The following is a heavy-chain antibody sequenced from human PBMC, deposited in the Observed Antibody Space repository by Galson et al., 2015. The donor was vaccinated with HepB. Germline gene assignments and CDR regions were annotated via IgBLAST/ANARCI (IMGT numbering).Heavy chain of an antibody. V-gene: IGHV4-59*08. J-gene: IGHJ3*02. Sequence: SETLSLTCAVSGGSISNYYWSWIRQPPGKGLEWIGYIYNSGSTNYNPSLKSRVTISADTSKNQFSLKLRSVTAADTAVYYCATTGYNSRHAFDIWGQGTRLTVSS. CDR2: IYNSGST. CDR3: ATTGYNSRHAFDI. CDR1: GGSISNYY. D-gene: IGHD6-13*01.